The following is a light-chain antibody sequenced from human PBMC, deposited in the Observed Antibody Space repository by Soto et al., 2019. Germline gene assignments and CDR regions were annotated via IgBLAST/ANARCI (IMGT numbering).Light chain of an antibody. CDR3: QQYGSAIT. J-gene: IGKJ5*01. CDR1: QSVSSSY. V-gene: IGKV3-20*01. CDR2: GAS. Sequence: EIVLTQSPATLSSFPGERATLSCRASQSVSSSYLAWYQQKPGQAPRLLIYGASSRATGIPDRFSGSGSGTDFTLTISRLEPEDFAVYYCQQYGSAITFGQGTRLEIK.